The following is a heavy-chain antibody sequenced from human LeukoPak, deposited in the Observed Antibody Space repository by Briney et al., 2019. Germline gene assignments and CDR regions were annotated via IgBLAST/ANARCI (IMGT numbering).Heavy chain of an antibody. Sequence: PSETLSLTCAVSGXSISSGGYSWGWIRQPPGKGLEWIGYTYHSGSTYYNPSLKSRVTISVDRSKNQFSLKLSSVTAADTAVYYCARVNGYFDLWSRGTLVTVSS. CDR1: GXSISSGGYS. V-gene: IGHV4-30-2*01. CDR3: ARVNGYFDL. J-gene: IGHJ2*01. CDR2: TYHSGST.